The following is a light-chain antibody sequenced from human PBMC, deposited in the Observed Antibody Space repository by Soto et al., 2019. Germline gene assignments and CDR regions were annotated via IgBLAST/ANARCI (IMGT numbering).Light chain of an antibody. CDR3: QQSHSTPYT. CDR2: GAS. J-gene: IGKJ2*01. V-gene: IGKV1-39*01. CDR1: QSISSY. Sequence: DIQMTQSPSSLSASVGDRVTITCRASQSISSYLNWYQHKSGKAPKLLIYGASRLQSGVPSRFCGSGSGTDFTLTISSLQPEDFETYYCQQSHSTPYTFGQGTK.